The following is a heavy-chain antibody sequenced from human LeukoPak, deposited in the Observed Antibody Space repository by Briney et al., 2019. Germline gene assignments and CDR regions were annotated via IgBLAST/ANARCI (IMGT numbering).Heavy chain of an antibody. CDR1: GYSLRELS. D-gene: IGHD2/OR15-2a*01. Sequence: ASVKVSCKVSGYSLRELSMHWVRQAPAKGLQWMGVFDPEDGESIIAQQFQGRLTMTEDTSTDTAYMELSSLTSEDTAIYYCATGHCNTSSCYHYYMDVWGKGTTVTVSS. CDR2: FDPEDGES. V-gene: IGHV1-24*01. CDR3: ATGHCNTSSCYHYYMDV. J-gene: IGHJ6*03.